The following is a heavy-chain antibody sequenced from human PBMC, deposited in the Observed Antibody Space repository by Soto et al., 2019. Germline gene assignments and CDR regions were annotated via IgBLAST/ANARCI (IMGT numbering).Heavy chain of an antibody. Sequence: LRLSCAASGFMFSSYVMSWVRQAPGKGLEWVANIRQDGSDEYFVDSVKGRFTISRDNAKNSLYLQMNSLRAEDTAVYKCARWNYGMDVWGQGTTVTVSS. J-gene: IGHJ6*02. CDR3: ARWNYGMDV. CDR1: GFMFSSYV. CDR2: IRQDGSDE. V-gene: IGHV3-7*03.